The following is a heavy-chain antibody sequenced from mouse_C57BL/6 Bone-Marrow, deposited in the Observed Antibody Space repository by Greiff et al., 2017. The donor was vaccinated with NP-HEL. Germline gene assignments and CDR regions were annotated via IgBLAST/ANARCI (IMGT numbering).Heavy chain of an antibody. CDR2: IDPETGGT. Sequence: VQLQQSGAELVRPGASVTLSCKASGYTFTDYEMHWVKQTPVHGLEWIGAIDPETGGTAYNQKFKGKAILTADKSSSTAYMELRSLTSEDSAVYYCTRSLIYYGNFYAMDYWGQGTSVTVSS. D-gene: IGHD2-1*01. J-gene: IGHJ4*01. V-gene: IGHV1-15*01. CDR3: TRSLIYYGNFYAMDY. CDR1: GYTFTDYE.